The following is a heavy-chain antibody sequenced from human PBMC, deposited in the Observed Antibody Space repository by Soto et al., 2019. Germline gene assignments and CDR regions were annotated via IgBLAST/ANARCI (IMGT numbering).Heavy chain of an antibody. J-gene: IGHJ3*02. CDR3: ATVVARSLPYYYDSSGYPRDAFDI. Sequence: ASVKVSCKVSGYTLTELSMHWVRQAPGKGLEWMGGFDPEDGETIYAQKFQGRVAMTEDTSTDTAYMELSSLRSEDTAVYYCATVVARSLPYYYDSSGYPRDAFDIWGQGTMVTVSS. CDR2: FDPEDGET. CDR1: GYTLTELS. V-gene: IGHV1-24*01. D-gene: IGHD3-22*01.